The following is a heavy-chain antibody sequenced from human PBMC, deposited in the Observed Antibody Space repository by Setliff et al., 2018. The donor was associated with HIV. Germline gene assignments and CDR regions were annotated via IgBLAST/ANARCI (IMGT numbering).Heavy chain of an antibody. D-gene: IGHD3-9*01. J-gene: IGHJ3*02. CDR2: ISSSSSYT. CDR1: GFTFSDYY. V-gene: IGHV3-11*06. Sequence: GGSLRLSCAASGFTFSDYYMSWIRQAPGKGLEWVSYISSSSSYTNYADSVKGRFTISRDNAKNSLYLQMNSLRAEDTAVYYCARDPPYDILTGYYGDAFDIWGQGTMVTVSS. CDR3: ARDPPYDILTGYYGDAFDI.